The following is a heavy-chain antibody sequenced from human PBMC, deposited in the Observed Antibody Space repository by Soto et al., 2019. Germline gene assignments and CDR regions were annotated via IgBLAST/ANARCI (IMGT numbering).Heavy chain of an antibody. V-gene: IGHV3-53*01. CDR1: VFTVSINY. D-gene: IGHD1-26*01. CDR2: IYSGGST. Sequence: WVSLRVSGSASVFTVSINYMRFVRRAPGKGLECVSCIYSGGSTYYADSVKGRVTISRDNSKNTLYLQINSLRAEDTAVYYCERDVKVRGAMSKPLYDYYYYRRXVWGHGTMGTVS. CDR3: ERDVKVRGAMSKPLYDYYYYRRXV. J-gene: IGHJ6*02.